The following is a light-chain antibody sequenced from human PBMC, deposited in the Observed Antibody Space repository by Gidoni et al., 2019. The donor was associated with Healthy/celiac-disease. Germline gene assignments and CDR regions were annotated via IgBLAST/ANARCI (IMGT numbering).Light chain of an antibody. V-gene: IGLV3-21*03. CDR3: QVWDSSSDHVV. Sequence: HVLTQPPPAAVAPGKTARITCGGNNIGSKSVHWYQQKPGQAPVLVVYDDSDRPSGIPERFSGSNSGNTATLTISRVEAGDEADYYCQVWDSSSDHVVFGGGTKLTVL. CDR1: NIGSKS. CDR2: DDS. J-gene: IGLJ2*01.